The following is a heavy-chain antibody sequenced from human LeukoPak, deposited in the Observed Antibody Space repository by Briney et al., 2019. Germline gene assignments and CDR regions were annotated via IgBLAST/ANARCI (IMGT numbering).Heavy chain of an antibody. Sequence: GGSLRLSCAASGFTFSSYSMNWVRQAPGKGLEWVSSISSSSSYIYYADSVKGRFTISRDNAKNSLYLQMNSLRAEDTAVYYCASGVEGDYDYVWGSHRSTFFDYWGQGTLVTVSS. CDR3: ASGVEGDYDYVWGSHRSTFFDY. J-gene: IGHJ4*02. D-gene: IGHD3-16*02. V-gene: IGHV3-21*01. CDR1: GFTFSSYS. CDR2: ISSSSSYI.